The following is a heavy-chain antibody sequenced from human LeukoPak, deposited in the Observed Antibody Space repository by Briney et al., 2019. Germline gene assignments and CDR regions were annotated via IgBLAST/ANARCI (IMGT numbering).Heavy chain of an antibody. V-gene: IGHV4-4*07. CDR3: ARASSPNRGDDGSGKQKGNWFDP. D-gene: IGHD3-10*01. CDR2: IYTSGST. Sequence: KSSETLSLTCTVSGGSISSYYWSWIRQPAGKGLEWIGRIYTSGSTNYNPSLKSRVTMSVDTSKNQFSLKLSSVTAADTAVYYCARASSPNRGDDGSGKQKGNWFDPWGQGTLVTVSS. J-gene: IGHJ5*02. CDR1: GGSISSYY.